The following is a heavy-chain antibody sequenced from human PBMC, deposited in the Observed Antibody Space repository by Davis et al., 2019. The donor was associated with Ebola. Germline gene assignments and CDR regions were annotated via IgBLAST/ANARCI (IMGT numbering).Heavy chain of an antibody. J-gene: IGHJ6*04. V-gene: IGHV1-69*13. CDR1: AGTFSTYA. Sequence: AASVKVSCKASAGTFSTYAISWVRQAPGQGLEWMGGIIPIFGTANYAQKFQGRVTLTADESTSTAYMELSSLRSDDTAVYYCARDLGDYGIDVWGKGTTVTVSS. D-gene: IGHD3-10*01. CDR3: ARDLGDYGIDV. CDR2: IIPIFGTA.